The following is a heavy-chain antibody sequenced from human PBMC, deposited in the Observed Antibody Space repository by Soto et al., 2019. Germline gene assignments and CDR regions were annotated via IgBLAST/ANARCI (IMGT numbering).Heavy chain of an antibody. CDR2: IYSGGST. CDR1: GFTVSSNY. J-gene: IGHJ5*02. D-gene: IGHD3-3*01. CDR3: AREVTIFGVVVP. Sequence: EVQLVESGGGLVQPGGSLRLSCAASGFTVSSNYMSWVRQAPGKGLEWVSVIYSGGSTYYADSVKGRFTISRDYSKNTLYLQMNSLRAEDTAVYYCAREVTIFGVVVPWGQGTLVTVSS. V-gene: IGHV3-66*01.